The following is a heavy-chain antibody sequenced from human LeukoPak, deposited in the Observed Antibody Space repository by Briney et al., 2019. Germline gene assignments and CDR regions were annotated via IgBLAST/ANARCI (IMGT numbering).Heavy chain of an antibody. V-gene: IGHV3-7*01. Sequence: GGSLRLSCAVSGFSFRMTWVRQAPGKGLEWVANIKQDGSEKYYVDSVKGRFTISRDNAKNSLYLQMNSLRAEDTAVYYCASGVPPHYDSSGYLRYWGQGTLVTVSS. D-gene: IGHD3-22*01. J-gene: IGHJ4*02. CDR2: IKQDGSEK. CDR1: GFSFR. CDR3: ASGVPPHYDSSGYLRY.